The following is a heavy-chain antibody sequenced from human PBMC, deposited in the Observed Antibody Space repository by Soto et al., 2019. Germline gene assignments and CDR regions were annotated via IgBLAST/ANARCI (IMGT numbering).Heavy chain of an antibody. D-gene: IGHD6-19*01. V-gene: IGHV3-53*01. CDR2: IYSGGTT. J-gene: IGHJ4*02. CDR1: GFTVSSNY. CDR3: ARDSSFSSGFDY. Sequence: GGSLRLSCAASGFTVSSNYMGWVRQAPGKGLEWVSVIYSGGTTYYADSVKGRFTISRDNSKNTVYLQMNSLRAEDTAVYYCARDSSFSSGFDYWGQGALVTVSS.